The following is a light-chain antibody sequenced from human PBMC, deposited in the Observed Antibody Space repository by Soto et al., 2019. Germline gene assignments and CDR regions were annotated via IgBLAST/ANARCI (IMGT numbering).Light chain of an antibody. J-gene: IGLJ2*01. Sequence: QSALTQPASGSGSPGQSITISCTGTSSDVGGYNYVSCYQQHPGKAPKLMIYEVSNRPSGVSNRFSGSKSGNTASLTISGLQAEDEADYYCSSYTSSSTLVFGGGTKLTVL. CDR1: SSDVGGYNY. CDR2: EVS. CDR3: SSYTSSSTLV. V-gene: IGLV2-14*01.